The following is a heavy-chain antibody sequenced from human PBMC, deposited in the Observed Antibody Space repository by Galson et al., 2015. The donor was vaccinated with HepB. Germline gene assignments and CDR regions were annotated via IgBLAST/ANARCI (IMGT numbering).Heavy chain of an antibody. Sequence: SLRLSCAASGFSFRNYMMGWVRQAPGRGLEWVSSISGSDSSTYYADSVKGRFTISRDNSKNTLYLQMNSLRAEDTAVYHCTKRTGTHGFYPNDYWGQGTLVTVSS. V-gene: IGHV3-23*01. J-gene: IGHJ4*02. CDR2: ISGSDSST. D-gene: IGHD3-3*01. CDR3: TKRTGTHGFYPNDY. CDR1: GFSFRNYM.